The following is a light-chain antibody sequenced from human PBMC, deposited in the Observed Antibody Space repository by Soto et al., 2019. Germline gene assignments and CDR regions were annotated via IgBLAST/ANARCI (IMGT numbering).Light chain of an antibody. J-gene: IGLJ3*02. V-gene: IGLV7-43*01. CDR1: TGAVTSTNY. CDR3: LLYSRYGHRV. Sequence: QAVVTQAPSLTVSPGGTVTLTCASSTGAVTSTNYLNWFQQKPGEVPRALIYATDNKHSWTPDRFSGSILGGKAALTLSGVQPEDEAEYYCLLYSRYGHRVFGGGTKLTVL. CDR2: ATD.